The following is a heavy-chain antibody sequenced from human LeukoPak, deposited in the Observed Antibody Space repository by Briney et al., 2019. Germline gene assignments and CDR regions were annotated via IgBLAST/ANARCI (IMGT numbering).Heavy chain of an antibody. Sequence: SETLSLTCTVSGGSISSYYWSWIRQPPGKGLEWIGYIYYSGSTNYNPSLKSRVAISVDTSKNQFSLKLSSVTTADTAVYYCARLYGSGSFDYWGQGTLVTVSS. CDR3: ARLYGSGSFDY. J-gene: IGHJ4*02. CDR1: GGSISSYY. CDR2: IYYSGST. V-gene: IGHV4-59*08. D-gene: IGHD3-10*01.